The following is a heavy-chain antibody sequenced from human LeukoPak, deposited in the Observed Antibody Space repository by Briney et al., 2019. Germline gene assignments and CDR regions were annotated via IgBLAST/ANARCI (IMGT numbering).Heavy chain of an antibody. V-gene: IGHV4-38-2*01. Sequence: SETLSLTCAVSGYSISSGYYWGWIRQPPRKGLEWIGSIHHSGSTYYNPSLNSRVTISVDTSNNQFSLKLSTVTAAHTAVYYCARPIGYSYGYGYWGQGTLVTVSS. D-gene: IGHD5-18*01. J-gene: IGHJ4*02. CDR3: ARPIGYSYGYGY. CDR2: IHHSGST. CDR1: GYSISSGYY.